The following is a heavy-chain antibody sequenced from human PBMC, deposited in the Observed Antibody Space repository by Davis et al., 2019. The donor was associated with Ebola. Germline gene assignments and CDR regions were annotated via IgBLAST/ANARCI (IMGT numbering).Heavy chain of an antibody. D-gene: IGHD1-1*01. J-gene: IGHJ4*02. V-gene: IGHV3-9*01. CDR1: GFTFSNYG. CDR2: ISWNSGSI. Sequence: SLKISCAASGFTFSNYGMHWVRQAPGKGLEWVSGISWNSGSIGYADSVKGRFTISRDNAKNSLYLQMNSLRAEDTAVYYCARGVTGAYWGQGTLVTVSS. CDR3: ARGVTGAY.